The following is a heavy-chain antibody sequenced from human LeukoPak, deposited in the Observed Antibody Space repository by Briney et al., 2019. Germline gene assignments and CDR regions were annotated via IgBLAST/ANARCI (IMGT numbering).Heavy chain of an antibody. CDR1: GYTFTDYY. J-gene: IGHJ4*02. CDR3: AREGHGLLSNDLDS. V-gene: IGHV1-2*02. D-gene: IGHD2-15*01. CDR2: INPRDGGT. Sequence: ASVKVSCKGSGYTFTDYYLHWVRQAPGQGLEWVGYINPRDGGTSSPPNFRGRVTMTTDASSSTVYMELSRLTSDDTAISYCAREGHGLLSNDLDSWGQGTLVTVSS.